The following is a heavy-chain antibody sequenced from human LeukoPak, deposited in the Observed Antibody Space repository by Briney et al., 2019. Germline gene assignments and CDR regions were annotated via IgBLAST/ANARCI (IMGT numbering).Heavy chain of an antibody. CDR1: GGSISSYY. J-gene: IGHJ4*02. V-gene: IGHV4-39*01. CDR2: IYYNGNT. Sequence: PSETLSLTCTVSGGSISSYYWGWIRQPPGRGLEWIGSIYYNGNTYYNPSVKSRVTISVDTSKNQFSLKLSSVTAADTAVYYCAKTYRARGYTYGYFDYWGQGTLVTVSS. CDR3: AKTYRARGYTYGYFDY. D-gene: IGHD5-18*01.